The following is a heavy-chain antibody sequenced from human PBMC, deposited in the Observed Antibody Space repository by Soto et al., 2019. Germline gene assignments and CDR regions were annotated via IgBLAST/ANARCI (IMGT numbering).Heavy chain of an antibody. CDR3: TGPFRARFHY. J-gene: IGHJ4*01. V-gene: IGHV4-59*11. CDR1: GGSISGHH. D-gene: IGHD3-10*01. CDR2: MHSSGST. Sequence: SETLSLTCTVSGGSISGHHWNWIRQRPGKGLEWIGYMHSSGSTKYNPSLKSRVTISVDTSKNLFSLSLSSVTAADTAVYYCTGPFRARFHYAGPEILVTVSS.